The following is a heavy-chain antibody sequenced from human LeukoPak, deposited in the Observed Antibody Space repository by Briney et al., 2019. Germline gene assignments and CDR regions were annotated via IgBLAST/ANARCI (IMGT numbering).Heavy chain of an antibody. CDR1: GYTFTSYY. CDR3: ASALRWLQPFDY. CDR2: INPSGGST. Sequence: ASVKASCKASGYTFTSYYMHWVRQAPGQGLEWMGIINPSGGSTSYAQKFQGRVTMTRDTSTSTVYMELSSLRSEDTAVYYCASALRWLQPFDYWGQGTLVTVSS. D-gene: IGHD5-24*01. V-gene: IGHV1-46*01. J-gene: IGHJ4*02.